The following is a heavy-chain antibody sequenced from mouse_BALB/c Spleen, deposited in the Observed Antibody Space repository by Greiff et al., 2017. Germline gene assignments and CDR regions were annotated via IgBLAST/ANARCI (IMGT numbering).Heavy chain of an antibody. Sequence: EVKLVESGGGLVQPGGSLKLSCAASGFTFSSYTMSWVRQTPEKRLEWVAYISNGGGSTYYPDTVKGRFTISRDNAKNTLYLQMSSLKSEDTAMYYCARRHGNYYAMDCWGQGTSVTVSS. CDR2: ISNGGGST. D-gene: IGHD2-1*01. V-gene: IGHV5-12-2*01. CDR3: ARRHGNYYAMDC. CDR1: GFTFSSYT. J-gene: IGHJ4*01.